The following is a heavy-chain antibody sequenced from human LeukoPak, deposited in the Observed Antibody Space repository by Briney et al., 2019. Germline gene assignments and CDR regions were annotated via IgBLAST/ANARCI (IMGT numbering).Heavy chain of an antibody. V-gene: IGHV4-4*02. CDR1: GGSISSSNW. CDR3: ARVKSDYGDHNWFDP. Sequence: PSETLSLTCAVSGGSISSSNWWSWVRQPPGKGLEWIGEIYHSGSTNYNPSLKSRVTISVDKSKNQFSLKLSSVTAADTAVYYCARVKSDYGDHNWFDPWGQGTLVTVSS. CDR2: IYHSGST. D-gene: IGHD4-17*01. J-gene: IGHJ5*02.